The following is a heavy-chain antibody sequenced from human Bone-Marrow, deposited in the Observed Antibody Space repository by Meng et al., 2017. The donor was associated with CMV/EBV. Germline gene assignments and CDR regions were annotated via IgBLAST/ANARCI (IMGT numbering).Heavy chain of an antibody. CDR2: INHSGST. Sequence: SETLSLTCAVYGGSFSGYYWSWIRQPPGKGLEWIGEINHSGSTNYNPSLKSRVTMSVDTSKNQFSLKLSSVTAADTAVYYCARRSTVRFLGAFDIWGQGTMVTVSS. CDR3: ARRSTVRFLGAFDI. V-gene: IGHV4-34*01. D-gene: IGHD3-3*01. CDR1: GGSFSGYY. J-gene: IGHJ3*02.